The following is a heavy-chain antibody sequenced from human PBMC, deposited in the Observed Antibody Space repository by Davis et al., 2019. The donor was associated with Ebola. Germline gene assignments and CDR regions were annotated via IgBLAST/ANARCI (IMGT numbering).Heavy chain of an antibody. CDR1: GLSLAPYA. D-gene: IGHD3-3*01. V-gene: IGHV3-30-3*02. Sequence: GESLKISCAISGLSLAPYAMHWVRQAPGKGLEWVAIISYDGSNKYYADSVKGRFTISRDNSKNTLYLQMNSLRAEDTAVYYCAKSITIFGVITSHAFDIWGQGTMVTVSS. CDR2: ISYDGSNK. CDR3: AKSITIFGVITSHAFDI. J-gene: IGHJ3*02.